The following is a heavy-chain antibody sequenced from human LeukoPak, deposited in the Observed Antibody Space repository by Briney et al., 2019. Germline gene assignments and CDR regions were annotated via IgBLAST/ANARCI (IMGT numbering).Heavy chain of an antibody. Sequence: SETLSLTCTVSGYSISSGYYWGWIRQPPGKGLEWIGSIYHSGSTYYNPSLKSRVTISVDTSKNQFSLKLSSVTAADTAVYYCAVAAGTSPFDYWGQGTLVTVSS. CDR3: AVAAGTSPFDY. CDR1: GYSISSGYY. J-gene: IGHJ4*02. CDR2: IYHSGST. D-gene: IGHD6-13*01. V-gene: IGHV4-38-2*02.